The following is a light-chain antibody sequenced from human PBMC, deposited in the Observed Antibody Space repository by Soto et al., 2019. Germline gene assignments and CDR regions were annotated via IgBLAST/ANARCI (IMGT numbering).Light chain of an antibody. V-gene: IGLV2-14*01. CDR3: SSYTRSSTPYV. CDR2: DVC. Sequence: QSVLTQPASVSGSPGLSITISCTGTSSDVGGYNYVSSYQQHPGNAPKLMIYDVCNRPSGVCNRFSGSKSGNTASLTSSGLQAADEADYYCSSYTRSSTPYVFGSGTKVTVL. CDR1: SSDVGGYNY. J-gene: IGLJ1*01.